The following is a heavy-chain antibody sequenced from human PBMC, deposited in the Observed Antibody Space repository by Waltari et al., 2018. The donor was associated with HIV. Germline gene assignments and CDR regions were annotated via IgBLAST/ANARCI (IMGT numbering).Heavy chain of an antibody. CDR3: ARDRSEGGGYYYYGLDV. CDR2: IWYDGTNK. D-gene: IGHD2-15*01. Sequence: QVQLVESGGGVVQPGRSLRLSCAASGSTFSSYGMPRVRQAPGKGLEWVAVIWYDGTNKYYADSVKGRFTISRDNSKNTLYLQMNSLRAEDTAVYYCARDRSEGGGYYYYGLDVWGQGTTVTVSS. CDR1: GSTFSSYG. V-gene: IGHV3-33*01. J-gene: IGHJ6*02.